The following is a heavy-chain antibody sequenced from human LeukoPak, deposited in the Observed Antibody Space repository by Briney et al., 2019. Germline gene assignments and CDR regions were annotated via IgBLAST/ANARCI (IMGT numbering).Heavy chain of an antibody. CDR3: ASGGLVSRYLDH. J-gene: IGHJ4*02. CDR2: IFHYGCT. Sequence: SETLSLTCAGSGGSISSSTWWTCVRLPPGKGLEWIGEIFHYGCTDVYPFLKRRLTILVDESNHEFSLKLTSVTAADTAVYFCASGGLVSRYLDHWGQGLLVTVSS. CDR1: GGSISSSTW. D-gene: IGHD3-9*01. V-gene: IGHV4-4*02.